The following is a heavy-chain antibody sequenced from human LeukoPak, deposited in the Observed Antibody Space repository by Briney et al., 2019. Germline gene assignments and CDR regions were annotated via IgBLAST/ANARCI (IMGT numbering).Heavy chain of an antibody. J-gene: IGHJ4*02. CDR1: GGPINSNIYY. Sequence: SETLSLTCNVSGGPINSNIYYWAWVRQPPGKGLEWIGSIYYSGSTYYNPSLKSRITISVDTSKNQFSLKLSSVTAADTAVYYCARGVVIAPQTFDYWGQGTLVTVSS. CDR3: ARGVVIAPQTFDY. D-gene: IGHD2-21*01. V-gene: IGHV4-39*07. CDR2: IYYSGST.